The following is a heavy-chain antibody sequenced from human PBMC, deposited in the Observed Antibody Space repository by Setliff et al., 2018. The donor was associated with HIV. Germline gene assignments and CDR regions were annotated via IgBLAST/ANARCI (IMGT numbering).Heavy chain of an antibody. CDR2: IGQDGSEK. CDR3: ARKLRPGHGVDV. D-gene: IGHD3-10*01. J-gene: IGHJ6*02. V-gene: IGHV3-7*01. CDR1: RFDFNNYW. Sequence: AGGSLRLSCAASRFDFNNYWMCWVRQAPGKGLEWVANIGQDGSEKNYVDSVKGRFTTSRDNAKNSMDLQMNSLRAEDTAIYYCARKLRPGHGVDVWGQGTTVTVSS.